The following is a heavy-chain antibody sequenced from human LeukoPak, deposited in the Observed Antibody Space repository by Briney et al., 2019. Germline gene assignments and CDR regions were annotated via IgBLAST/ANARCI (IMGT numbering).Heavy chain of an antibody. J-gene: IGHJ6*02. CDR3: ARAYLELRAAYYYGMDV. Sequence: SETLSLTCTVSGGSISSGDYYWSWIRQHPGKGLEWIGYIYYSGSTYYNPSLQSRATISLDTSKKQFSLKLSSVTAADTAVYYCARAYLELRAAYYYGMDVWGQGTTVTVSS. CDR2: IYYSGST. CDR1: GGSISSGDYY. V-gene: IGHV4-31*03. D-gene: IGHD1-7*01.